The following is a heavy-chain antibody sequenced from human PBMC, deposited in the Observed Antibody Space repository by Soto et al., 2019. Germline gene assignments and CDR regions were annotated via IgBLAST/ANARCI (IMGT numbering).Heavy chain of an antibody. J-gene: IGHJ6*02. D-gene: IGHD2-2*02. CDR3: AKEGGYFSSTSCYTRDSDYGMDV. Sequence: GGSLRLSCAASGFTFSSYGMHWVRQAPGKGLEWVAVISYDGSNKYYADSVKGRFTISRDNSKNTLYLQMNSLRAEDTAVYYCAKEGGYFSSTSCYTRDSDYGMDVWGQGTTVTVS. V-gene: IGHV3-30*18. CDR1: GFTFSSYG. CDR2: ISYDGSNK.